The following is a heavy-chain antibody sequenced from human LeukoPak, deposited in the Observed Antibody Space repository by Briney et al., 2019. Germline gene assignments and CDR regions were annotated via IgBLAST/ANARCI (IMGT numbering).Heavy chain of an antibody. Sequence: GASVKVSCKASAYTFTDYYIHWVRQAPGQGLEWMGRITPNSGATNYAQKFQGRVTMTRDTSINTAYMDLSTLKSDDTAVYYCATSSLISGDMDVWGRGTTVTVSS. CDR1: AYTFTDYY. J-gene: IGHJ6*03. D-gene: IGHD1-26*01. V-gene: IGHV1-2*06. CDR3: ATSSLISGDMDV. CDR2: ITPNSGAT.